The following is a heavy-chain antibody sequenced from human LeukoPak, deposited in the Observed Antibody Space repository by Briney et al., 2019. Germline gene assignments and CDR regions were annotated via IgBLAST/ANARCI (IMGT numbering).Heavy chain of an antibody. D-gene: IGHD6-19*01. J-gene: IGHJ4*02. CDR3: ARDGGKQWLVDFDY. V-gene: IGHV3-74*01. CDR2: ISPDGSQT. Sequence: GGSLRLSCAASGFSLSNYWMHWVRQAPGKGLMWVSQISPDGSQTFYADSVKGRFTISRDNSKNTLYLQMNSLRAEDTAVYYCARDGGKQWLVDFDYWGQGTLVTVSS. CDR1: GFSLSNYW.